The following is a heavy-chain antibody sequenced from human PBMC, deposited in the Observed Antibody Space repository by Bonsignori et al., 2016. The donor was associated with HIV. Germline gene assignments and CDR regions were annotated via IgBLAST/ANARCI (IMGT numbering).Heavy chain of an antibody. J-gene: IGHJ4*02. CDR3: ARSHGIWAYYFDY. D-gene: IGHD2-15*01. V-gene: IGHV3-11*01. CDR1: GFTFSDYY. CDR2: ISSSGSTI. Sequence: SLKISCAASGFTFSDYYMSWIRQAPGKGLEWVSYISSSGSTIYYADSVKGRFTISRDNAKNSLYLQMNSLRAEDTAVYYCARSHGIWAYYFDYWGQGTLVTVSS.